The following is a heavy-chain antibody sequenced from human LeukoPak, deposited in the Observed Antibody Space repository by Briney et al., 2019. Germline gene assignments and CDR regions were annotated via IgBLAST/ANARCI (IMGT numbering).Heavy chain of an antibody. J-gene: IGHJ4*02. CDR3: AREGTHGGPDY. V-gene: IGHV4-34*01. D-gene: IGHD4-23*01. CDR1: GGSFSGYY. Sequence: SETLSLTCAVYGGSFSGYYWSWIRQPPGKGLEWIGYIYYSGSTYYNPSLKSRVTISVDTSKNQFSLKLSSVTAADTAVYYCAREGTHGGPDYWGQGTLVTVSS. CDR2: IYYSGST.